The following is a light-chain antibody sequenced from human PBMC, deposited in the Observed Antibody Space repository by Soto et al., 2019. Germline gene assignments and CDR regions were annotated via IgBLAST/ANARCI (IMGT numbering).Light chain of an antibody. J-gene: IGKJ1*01. CDR3: QQYYNWPPWT. V-gene: IGKV3-15*01. CDR2: GAS. CDR1: QSVSSN. Sequence: EIVMTQSPATLSVSPGERATLSRRASQSVSSNVAWYQQKPGQAPRLLIYGASTRATGIPARFSGSGSGTEFTLTISSLQSEDFAVYYCQQYYNWPPWTFGQGTKVEIQ.